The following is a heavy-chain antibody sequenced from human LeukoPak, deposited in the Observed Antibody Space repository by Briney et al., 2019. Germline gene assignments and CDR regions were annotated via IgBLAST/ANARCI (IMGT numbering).Heavy chain of an antibody. CDR3: ARDRGGSGSYYNGDFDY. V-gene: IGHV3-21*01. Sequence: GGSLRLSCAASGFTFSSYSMNWVRQAPGKGLEWVSSISSSSSYIYYADSVKGRFTISRDNSKNTLYLQMNSLRAEDTAVYYCARDRGGSGSYYNGDFDYWGQGTLVTVSS. CDR1: GFTFSSYS. CDR2: ISSSSSYI. D-gene: IGHD3-10*01. J-gene: IGHJ4*02.